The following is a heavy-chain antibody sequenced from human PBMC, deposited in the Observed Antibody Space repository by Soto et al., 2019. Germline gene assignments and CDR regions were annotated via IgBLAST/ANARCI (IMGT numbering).Heavy chain of an antibody. J-gene: IGHJ5*02. D-gene: IGHD6-6*01. CDR2: ISGSGGST. CDR1: GFTFSSYA. CDR3: AKDRLEYSSSSMKSRFDP. Sequence: EVQLLESGGGVVQPGGSLRLSCAASGFTFSSYAMSWVRQAPGKGLEWVSAISGSGGSTYYADSVKGRFTISRDNSKNTLYLQMNSLRAEDTAVYYCAKDRLEYSSSSMKSRFDPWGQGTLVTVSS. V-gene: IGHV3-23*01.